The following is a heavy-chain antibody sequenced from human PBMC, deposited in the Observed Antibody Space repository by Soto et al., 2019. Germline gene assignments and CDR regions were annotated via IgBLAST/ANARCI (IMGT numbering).Heavy chain of an antibody. J-gene: IGHJ4*02. D-gene: IGHD6-13*01. CDR2: ISYDGSNK. Sequence: QVQLVESGGGVVQPGRSLRLSCAASGFTFSSYAMHWVRQAPGKGLEWVAVISYDGSNKYYADSVKGRFTISRDNSKNTLYLQMNSLRAEDTAVYHCASGIAAAGYYGDYWGQGTLVTVSS. CDR1: GFTFSSYA. CDR3: ASGIAAAGYYGDY. V-gene: IGHV3-30-3*01.